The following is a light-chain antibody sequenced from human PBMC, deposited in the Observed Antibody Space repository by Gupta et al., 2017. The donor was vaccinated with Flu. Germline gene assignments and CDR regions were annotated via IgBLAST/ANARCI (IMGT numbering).Light chain of an antibody. CDR3: QSYDSSLSGWV. CDR1: RSNIGAGYD. Sequence: VTISCTGGRSNIGAGYDVHWYRQLPGTAPKLPTYGNSKRPSEVPDRFSGSKSGTSASRAITGLQAEDEADYYCQSYDSSLSGWVFGGGTKLTVL. V-gene: IGLV1-40*01. J-gene: IGLJ3*02. CDR2: GNS.